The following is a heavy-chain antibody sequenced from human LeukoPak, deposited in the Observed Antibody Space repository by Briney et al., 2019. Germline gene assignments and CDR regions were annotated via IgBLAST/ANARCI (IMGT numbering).Heavy chain of an antibody. Sequence: GGSLRLSCAASGFTFSNAWMSWVRQAPGKGLEWVGRIKSKTDGGTKDYAAPVKGRFTISRDDSKNTLYLQMNSLKTEDTAVDYCTMNGRASRSGYQPYYFDYWGQGTLVTVSS. CDR1: GFTFSNAW. CDR3: TMNGRASRSGYQPYYFDY. V-gene: IGHV3-15*01. J-gene: IGHJ4*02. CDR2: IKSKTDGGTK. D-gene: IGHD3-3*01.